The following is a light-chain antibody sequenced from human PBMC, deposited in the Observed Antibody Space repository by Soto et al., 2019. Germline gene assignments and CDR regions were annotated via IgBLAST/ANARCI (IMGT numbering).Light chain of an antibody. V-gene: IGKV3-11*01. CDR2: DAS. CDR3: QQRSNWPKLT. Sequence: EIVLTQSPATLSLSPGERATLSCRASQSVSSYLAWYQQKPGQAPRLLIYDASNRGTGIPARFSGSGSGTDFTLTISSLEPEDFAVYYCQQRSNWPKLTFGGGTKVEIK. J-gene: IGKJ4*01. CDR1: QSVSSY.